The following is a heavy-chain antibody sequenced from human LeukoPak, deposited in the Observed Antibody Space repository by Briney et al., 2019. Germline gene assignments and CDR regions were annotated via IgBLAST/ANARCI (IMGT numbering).Heavy chain of an antibody. D-gene: IGHD4-23*01. Sequence: GGSLRLSCAASGFTFSSYGMHWARQAPGKGLEWVAVIWYDGSNKYYADSVKGRFTISRDNSKNTLYLQMNSLRAEDTAVYYCAKDVGGYIDYWGQGTLVTVSS. J-gene: IGHJ4*02. V-gene: IGHV3-30*02. CDR1: GFTFSSYG. CDR3: AKDVGGYIDY. CDR2: IWYDGSNK.